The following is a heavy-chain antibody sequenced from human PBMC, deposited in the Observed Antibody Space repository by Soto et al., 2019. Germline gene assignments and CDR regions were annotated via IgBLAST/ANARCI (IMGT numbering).Heavy chain of an antibody. CDR2: ISAHNGNT. D-gene: IGHD1-1*01. CDR3: ARGRYGDY. CDR1: GYGFTTYG. V-gene: IGHV1-18*01. J-gene: IGHJ4*02. Sequence: QVHLVQSGAEVKKPGASVKVSCKGSGYGFTTYGITWVRQATGQGLEWMAWISAHNGNTNYAQKLQGSVTVTRDTSTSTAYMELRSLRSEDTAVYYCARGRYGDYWGQGDLVTVSS.